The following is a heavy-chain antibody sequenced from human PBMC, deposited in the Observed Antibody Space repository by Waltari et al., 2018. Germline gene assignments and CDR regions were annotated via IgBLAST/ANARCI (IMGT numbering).Heavy chain of an antibody. Sequence: QVQLVQSGAEVKKPGSSVKVSCKASGGTFSSYAISWVRQAPGQGLEWMGGINPNSGGTNYAQKFQGRVTMTRDTSISTAYMELSRLRSDDTAVYYCATPIVGARGFDYWGQGTLVTVSS. D-gene: IGHD1-26*01. V-gene: IGHV1-2*02. CDR3: ATPIVGARGFDY. CDR2: INPNSGGT. J-gene: IGHJ4*02. CDR1: GGTFSSYA.